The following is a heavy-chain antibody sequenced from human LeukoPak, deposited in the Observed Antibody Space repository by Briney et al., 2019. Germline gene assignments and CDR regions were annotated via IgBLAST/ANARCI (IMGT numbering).Heavy chain of an antibody. CDR2: ISYDGSNK. CDR3: ARPLWFGELCDAFDI. V-gene: IGHV3-30-3*01. D-gene: IGHD3-10*01. Sequence: PGRSLRLSCAASGFTFSSYAMHWVRQAPGKGLEWVAVISYDGSNKYYADSVKGRFTISRDNSKNTLYLQMSSLRAEDTAVYYCARPLWFGELCDAFDIWGQGTMVTVSS. J-gene: IGHJ3*02. CDR1: GFTFSSYA.